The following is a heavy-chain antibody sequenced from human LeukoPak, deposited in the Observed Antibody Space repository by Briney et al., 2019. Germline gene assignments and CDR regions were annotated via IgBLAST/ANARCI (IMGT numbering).Heavy chain of an antibody. CDR2: INSVGSST. J-gene: IGHJ4*02. CDR1: GFTFSSFW. V-gene: IGHV3-74*01. D-gene: IGHD6-19*01. CDR3: AARPPIVVAGPFDY. Sequence: PGGSLRLSCAASGFTFSSFWMHWVRQAPGKGLVWVSRINSVGSSTSYTDSVKGRFTISRDNAKNTLYLQMNSLRAEDTAVYYCAARPPIVVAGPFDYWGQGTLVTVSS.